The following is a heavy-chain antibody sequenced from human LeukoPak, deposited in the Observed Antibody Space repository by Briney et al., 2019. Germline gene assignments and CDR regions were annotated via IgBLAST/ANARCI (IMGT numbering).Heavy chain of an antibody. CDR2: ISYSGST. D-gene: IGHD6-19*01. Sequence: SETLSLTCTVSGGSISNYYWSWIRQPPGKGLEWIGYISYSGSTNHNPSLKSRVTISVDTSKSQFSLKLSSVTAADTAVYYCARHTTSGWYQVVYWGQGTLVTVSS. CDR3: ARHTTSGWYQVVY. CDR1: GGSISNYY. J-gene: IGHJ4*02. V-gene: IGHV4-59*01.